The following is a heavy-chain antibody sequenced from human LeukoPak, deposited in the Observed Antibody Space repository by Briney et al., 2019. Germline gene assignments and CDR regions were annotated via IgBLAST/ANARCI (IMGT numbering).Heavy chain of an antibody. D-gene: IGHD2-21*02. CDR3: ARASYCGGDCYSGSFDY. Sequence: ASVKVSCKASGYTFTSYYMHWVRQAPGQGLEWMGIINPSGGSTSYAQKFQGRVTMTRDMSTSTVYMELSSLRSEDTAVYYCARASYCGGDCYSGSFDYWGQGTLVTVSS. V-gene: IGHV1-46*01. J-gene: IGHJ4*02. CDR2: INPSGGST. CDR1: GYTFTSYY.